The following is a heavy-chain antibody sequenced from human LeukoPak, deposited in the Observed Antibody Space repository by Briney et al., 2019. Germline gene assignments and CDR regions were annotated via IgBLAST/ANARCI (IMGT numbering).Heavy chain of an antibody. D-gene: IGHD1-26*01. J-gene: IGHJ4*02. CDR1: GGSISSGSYY. V-gene: IGHV4-61*02. CDR2: IYTSGST. CDR3: ARDRWDLLYDS. Sequence: PSETLSLTCTVSGGSISSGSYYWSWIRQPAGKGLEWIGRIYTSGSTNYNPSLKSRVTISADTSKNHFSLRLNSMTAADTAVYYCARDRWDLLYDSWGQGTLVTVSS.